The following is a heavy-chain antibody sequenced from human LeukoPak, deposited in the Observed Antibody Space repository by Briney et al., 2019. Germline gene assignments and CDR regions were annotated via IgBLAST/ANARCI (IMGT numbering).Heavy chain of an antibody. V-gene: IGHV1-69*08. Sequence: ASVKVSCKASGGTFSTFSMSWVRQAPGQGLEWMGRIPPKHGTLDYAQKFQGRVTITADQSASTVYMELNSLRSEDTAVYYCARDGEFCDNQRCYGWLGYWGQGTLVTVSS. J-gene: IGHJ4*02. D-gene: IGHD3-10*01. CDR3: ARDGEFCDNQRCYGWLGY. CDR1: GGTFSTFS. CDR2: IPPKHGTL.